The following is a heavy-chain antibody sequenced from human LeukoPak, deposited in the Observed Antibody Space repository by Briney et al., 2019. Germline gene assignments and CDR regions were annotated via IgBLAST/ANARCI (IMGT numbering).Heavy chain of an antibody. Sequence: SETLSLTCAVYGGSISRDYWSWFRQPPGKGLEWIGYISGRTTNYNPSLRSRVTVSVDTSKSQVSLEMTSVTAADTAVYYCARAREGSTFDFWAQETLVPVPS. CDR1: GGSISRDY. CDR3: ARAREGSTFDF. J-gene: IGHJ4*02. V-gene: IGHV4-59*01. CDR2: ISGRTT. D-gene: IGHD1-26*01.